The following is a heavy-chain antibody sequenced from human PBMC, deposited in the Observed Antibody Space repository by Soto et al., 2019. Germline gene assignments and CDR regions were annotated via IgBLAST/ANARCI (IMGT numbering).Heavy chain of an antibody. V-gene: IGHV1-46*01. Sequence: QVQLVQSGAEVKKPGASVKVSCKASGYTFTSYNIHWVRQAPGQGLEWVGMVNPRGFFTTYAQKFRRRVPMTGNTATSVVYLEPTPLRSEATAVYYCARATGRFGELFWFDPWGQGAPVSVSS. CDR3: ARATGRFGELFWFDP. J-gene: IGHJ5*02. D-gene: IGHD3-10*01. CDR2: VNPRGFFT. CDR1: GYTFTSYN.